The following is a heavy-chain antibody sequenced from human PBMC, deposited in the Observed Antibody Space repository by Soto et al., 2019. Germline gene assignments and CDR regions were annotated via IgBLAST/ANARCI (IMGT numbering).Heavy chain of an antibody. CDR1: GFTFSYYG. CDR3: ARSTAYCSGGSCYPEHGFDY. J-gene: IGHJ4*02. V-gene: IGHV3-30*09. CDR2: ISYDGSTQ. D-gene: IGHD2-15*01. Sequence: QVPLVESGGGVVQPGRSLRLSCAVSGFTFSYYGMNWVRQAPGKGLEWVAVISYDGSTQYYADSVKGRFVISRDNSENTLYLQMNSPRAEDTAVYYCARSTAYCSGGSCYPEHGFDYWGQGTLVTVSS.